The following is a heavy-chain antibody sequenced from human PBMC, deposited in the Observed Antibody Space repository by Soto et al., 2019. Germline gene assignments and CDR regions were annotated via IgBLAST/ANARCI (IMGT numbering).Heavy chain of an antibody. J-gene: IGHJ4*02. CDR2: ISGSGSSI. V-gene: IGHV3-23*01. CDR3: AKVFYYYDSSGYYYFDY. D-gene: IGHD3-22*01. CDR1: GFTFSSYA. Sequence: PWGSLRLSCAASGFTFSSYAVSWVRQAPGKGPEWISSISGSGSSIYYADSVKGRFTISRDNSKNTLYLQMISLRAEDPAAYYCAKVFYYYDSSGYYYFDYWGQGSLVTVSS.